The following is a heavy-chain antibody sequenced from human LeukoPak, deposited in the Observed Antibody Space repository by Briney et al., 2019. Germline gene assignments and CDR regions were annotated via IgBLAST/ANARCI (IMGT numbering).Heavy chain of an antibody. CDR2: IYSGGST. V-gene: IGHV3-23*03. CDR1: GFTFSNYA. D-gene: IGHD3-10*01. CDR3: AKDYYALLWFGEFNRKYYFDY. Sequence: PGGSLRLSCAASGFTFSNYAMSWVRQAPGKGLEWVSVIYSGGSTYYADSVKGRFTISRDNSKNTLYLQMNSLRAEDTAVYYCAKDYYALLWFGEFNRKYYFDYWGQGTLVTVSS. J-gene: IGHJ4*02.